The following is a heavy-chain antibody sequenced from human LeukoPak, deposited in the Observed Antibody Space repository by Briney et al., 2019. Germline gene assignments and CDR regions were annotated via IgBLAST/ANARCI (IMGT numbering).Heavy chain of an antibody. CDR1: GGSISSSSYY. D-gene: IGHD2-2*02. Sequence: XETLSLTCTVSGGSISSSSYYWGWIRQPPGKGLEWIGSIDYSGSTYYNPSLKSRVTISVDTSKNQFSLKLSSVTAADTAVYYCASTILGYCSSTSCYNSNWFDPWGQGTLVTVSS. J-gene: IGHJ5*02. CDR2: IDYSGST. V-gene: IGHV4-39*01. CDR3: ASTILGYCSSTSCYNSNWFDP.